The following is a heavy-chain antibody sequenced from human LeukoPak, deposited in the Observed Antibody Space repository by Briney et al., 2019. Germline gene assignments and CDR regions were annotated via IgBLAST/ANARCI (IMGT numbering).Heavy chain of an antibody. CDR3: ARDTYSSSSGNWFDP. J-gene: IGHJ5*02. V-gene: IGHV3-33*01. D-gene: IGHD6-6*01. CDR2: IWYDGSNK. CDR1: GFTFSSYG. Sequence: GGSLRLSCAASGFTFSSYGMHWVRQAPGKGLEWVAVIWYDGSNKYYADSVKGRFTISRDNSKNTLYLQMNSLRAEDTAVYYCARDTYSSSSGNWFDPWGQGTLVTVSS.